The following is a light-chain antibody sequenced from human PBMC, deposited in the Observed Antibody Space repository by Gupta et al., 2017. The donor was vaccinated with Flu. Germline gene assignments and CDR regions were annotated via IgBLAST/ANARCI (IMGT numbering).Light chain of an antibody. V-gene: IGKV3-20*01. J-gene: IGKJ1*01. CDR2: GAS. CDR1: QSVISDY. Sequence: EIVLTQSPGTLSLSPGERATLSCRASQSVISDYVAWYQQKPGQAPRLLIHGASRRATGVPDRFSGRGSGTDFTLAIARLEPEDFAVYYCHQDGRSPWTFGQGSKVEIK. CDR3: HQDGRSPWT.